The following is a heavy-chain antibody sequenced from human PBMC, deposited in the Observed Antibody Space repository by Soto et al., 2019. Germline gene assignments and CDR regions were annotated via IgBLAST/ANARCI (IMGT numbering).Heavy chain of an antibody. D-gene: IGHD1-7*01. Sequence: GGSLRLSCAASGFTFSSYGMHWVRQAPGKGLEWVAVIWYDGSSKYYADSVKGRFTISRDNSKNTLYLQMNSLRAEGTAVYYCARSGITGTTLDYWGQGTLVTVS. J-gene: IGHJ4*02. V-gene: IGHV3-33*01. CDR2: IWYDGSSK. CDR3: ARSGITGTTLDY. CDR1: GFTFSSYG.